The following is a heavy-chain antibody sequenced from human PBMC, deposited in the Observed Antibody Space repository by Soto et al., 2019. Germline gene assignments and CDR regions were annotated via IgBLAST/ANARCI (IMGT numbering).Heavy chain of an antibody. D-gene: IGHD3-3*01. J-gene: IGHJ4*02. CDR2: ISGSGGST. Sequence: EVQLLESGGGLVQPGGSLRLSCAASGFTFSSYAMSWVRQAPGKGLEWVSAISGSGGSTYYADSVKGRFTISRDNSKNTLYLQMNSLRAEDTAVYYCAKGRITIFGVVITYGEYYFDYWGQGTLVTVSS. V-gene: IGHV3-23*01. CDR3: AKGRITIFGVVITYGEYYFDY. CDR1: GFTFSSYA.